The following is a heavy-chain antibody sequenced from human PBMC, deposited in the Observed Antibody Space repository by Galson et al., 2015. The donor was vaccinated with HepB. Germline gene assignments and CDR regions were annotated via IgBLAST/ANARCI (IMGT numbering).Heavy chain of an antibody. CDR2: IKQDGSEK. CDR3: ARVVAWSSDYYDSSGYVGAFDI. Sequence: SLRLSCAASGFTFSSYWMSWVRQAPGKGLEWVANIKQDGSEKYYVDSVKGRFTISRDNAKNSLYLQMNSLRAEDTAVYYCARVVAWSSDYYDSSGYVGAFDIWGQGTMVTVSS. CDR1: GFTFSSYW. V-gene: IGHV3-7*01. J-gene: IGHJ3*02. D-gene: IGHD3-22*01.